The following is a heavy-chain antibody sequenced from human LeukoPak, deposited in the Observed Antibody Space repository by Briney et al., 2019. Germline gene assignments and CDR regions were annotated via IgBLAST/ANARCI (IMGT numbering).Heavy chain of an antibody. D-gene: IGHD3-9*01. CDR2: IYSGGST. CDR1: GFTFSSNY. J-gene: IGHJ5*02. Sequence: GGSLRLSCAASGFTFSSNYMSWVRQAPGKGLEWVSVIYSGGSTYYADSVKGRFTISRDNSKNTLYLQMNSLRAEDTAVYYCARELRFFENWFDPWGQGTLVTVSS. V-gene: IGHV3-66*01. CDR3: ARELRFFENWFDP.